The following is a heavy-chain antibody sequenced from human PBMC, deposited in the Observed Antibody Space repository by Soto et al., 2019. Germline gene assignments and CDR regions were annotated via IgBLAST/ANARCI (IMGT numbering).Heavy chain of an antibody. J-gene: IGHJ5*02. CDR3: AWSGYNWFGP. Sequence: EVQLVDSGGGLVNPGGSLRLSCEASGLTFTNAWMAWVRQAPGKGLEWVGRIKSKGSGGTTDYAAPVKGRFTILRDDSRDTVYRQMNGLKTEDTGVYYCAWSGYNWFGPWGQGTLVTVSS. CDR2: IKSKGSGGTT. CDR1: GLTFTNAW. V-gene: IGHV3-15*01. D-gene: IGHD3-3*01.